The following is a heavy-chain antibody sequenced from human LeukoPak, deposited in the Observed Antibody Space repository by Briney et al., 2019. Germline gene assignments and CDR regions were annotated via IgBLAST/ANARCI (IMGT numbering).Heavy chain of an antibody. CDR3: AKGRRVQGVMGFDY. V-gene: IGHV3-30*18. CDR1: GFTFSSYG. D-gene: IGHD3-10*01. J-gene: IGHJ4*02. Sequence: GGSLRLSCAASGFTFSSYGMHWVRQAPGKGLEWVAVISYDGSNKYYADSVKGRFTISRDNSKNTLYLQMNSLRAEDTAVYYCAKGRRVQGVMGFDYWGQGTLVTVSS. CDR2: ISYDGSNK.